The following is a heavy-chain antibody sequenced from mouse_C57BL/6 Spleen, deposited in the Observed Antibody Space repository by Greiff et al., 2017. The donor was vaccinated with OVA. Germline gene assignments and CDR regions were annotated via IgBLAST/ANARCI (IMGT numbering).Heavy chain of an antibody. CDR3: AREGYDYDDAMDY. V-gene: IGHV3-6*01. CDR2: ISYDGSN. Sequence: ESGPGLVKPSQSLSLTCSVTGYSITSGYYWNWIRQFPGNKLEWMGYISYDGSNNYNPSLKNRISITRDTSKNQFFLKLNSVTTEDTATYYCAREGYDYDDAMDYWGQGTSVTVSS. D-gene: IGHD2-4*01. CDR1: GYSITSGYY. J-gene: IGHJ4*01.